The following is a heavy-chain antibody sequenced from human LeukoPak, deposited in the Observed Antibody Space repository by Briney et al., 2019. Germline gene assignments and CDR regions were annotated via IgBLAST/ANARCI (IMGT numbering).Heavy chain of an antibody. D-gene: IGHD3-22*01. V-gene: IGHV3-33*06. J-gene: IGHJ6*03. CDR1: GFTFSSYG. Sequence: GGSLRLSCAASGFTFSSYGMHWVRQAPGKGLEWVAVIWYDGSNKYYADSVKGRFTISRDSSKNTLYLQMNSLRAEDTAVYYCAKDGTYYYDSSGSYYYYYYMDVWGKGTTVTVSS. CDR2: IWYDGSNK. CDR3: AKDGTYYYDSSGSYYYYYYMDV.